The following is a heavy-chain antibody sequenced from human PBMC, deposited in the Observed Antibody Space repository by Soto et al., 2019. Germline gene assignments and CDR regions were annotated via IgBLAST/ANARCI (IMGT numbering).Heavy chain of an antibody. CDR2: TYYRSKWYH. D-gene: IGHD1-26*01. V-gene: IGHV6-1*01. CDR3: ARSPPVIGANWFDP. CDR1: GDSVSSDSTA. J-gene: IGHJ5*02. Sequence: LQTLSITCAISGDSVSSDSTAWNWIRQSPSIGLEWLGRTYYRSKWYHDYAVSVKSRITINPDTSTNQFSLQLNSVTPEDTAVYYRARSPPVIGANWFDPWGQGTLVTVSS.